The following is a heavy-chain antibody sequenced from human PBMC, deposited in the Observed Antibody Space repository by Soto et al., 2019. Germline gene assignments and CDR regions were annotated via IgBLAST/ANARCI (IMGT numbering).Heavy chain of an antibody. D-gene: IGHD1-1*01. CDR3: GRGRYGDY. V-gene: IGHV1-18*01. J-gene: IGHJ4*02. CDR2: ISAHNGNT. Sequence: QVHLVQSGAEVKKPGASVKVSCKASGYTFTSYGISWVRQAPGQGLEWMGWISAHNGNTDYAQKLQGRVIVTRDTSTSTDYMELRSLRSDDTAVYYCGRGRYGDYWCQGALVTVSS. CDR1: GYTFTSYG.